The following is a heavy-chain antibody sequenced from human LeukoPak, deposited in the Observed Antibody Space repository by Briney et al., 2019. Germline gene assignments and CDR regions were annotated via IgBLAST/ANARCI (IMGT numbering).Heavy chain of an antibody. D-gene: IGHD2/OR15-2a*01. V-gene: IGHV3-74*01. CDR3: VRLYAY. J-gene: IGHJ4*02. CDR1: GFTFSNYF. CDR2: ITGDGSST. Sequence: PGGSLRLSCTASGFTFSNYFMHWVRQVPGEGPVWVSRITGDGSSTSYAGSVKGRFTISRDNAKNTLYLQMNSLRAEDTALYYCVRLYAYWGQGTLVTVSS.